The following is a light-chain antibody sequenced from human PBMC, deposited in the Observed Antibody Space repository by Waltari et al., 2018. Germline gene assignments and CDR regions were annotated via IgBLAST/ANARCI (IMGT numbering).Light chain of an antibody. V-gene: IGLV2-14*03. CDR3: SSYTSSDTYV. CDR1: SSDVGGYNS. J-gene: IGLJ1*01. Sequence: QSALTQPASVSGSPGQSITISCTGTSSDVGGYNSVSWYQQHPVKAPKLMIYDVSKRPSGVSNRFFGSKFGNTASLTISGLQAEDEADYYCSSYTSSDTYVFGTGTKVTVL. CDR2: DVS.